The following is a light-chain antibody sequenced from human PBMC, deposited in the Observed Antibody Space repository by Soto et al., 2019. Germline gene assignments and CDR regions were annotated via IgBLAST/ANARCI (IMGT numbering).Light chain of an antibody. CDR1: SGHSSYI. CDR3: ETWDSNTRV. V-gene: IGLV4-60*02. Sequence: QSVLTQSSSASASLGSSVKLTCTLSSGHSSYIIAWHQQQPGKAPRYLMKLEGSGSYNKGSGVPDRFSGSSSGADRYLTISTLQFEDAADYYCETWDSNTRVFGGGTKLTV. J-gene: IGLJ3*02. CDR2: LEGSGSY.